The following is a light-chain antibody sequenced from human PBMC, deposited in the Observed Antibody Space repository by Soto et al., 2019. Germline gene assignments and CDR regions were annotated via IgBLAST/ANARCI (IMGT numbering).Light chain of an antibody. CDR3: AAWDESLSGRV. Sequence: QSVLTQPPSASGTPGQRVTISCSGSSSNIGSNYVYWYQQLPGTSPKLLIYRNNQRPSGVPDRFSGSKSGTSASLAISGLRSEDEADYYCAAWDESLSGRVFGGGTKHTVL. J-gene: IGLJ3*02. V-gene: IGLV1-47*01. CDR1: SSNIGSNY. CDR2: RNN.